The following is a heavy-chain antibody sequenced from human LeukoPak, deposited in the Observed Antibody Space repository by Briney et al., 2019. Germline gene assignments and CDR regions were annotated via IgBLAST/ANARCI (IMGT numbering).Heavy chain of an antibody. J-gene: IGHJ5*02. CDR2: MYSRGDT. Sequence: PGGSLRPSCAASGFTVSDNYMSWVRQAPGKGLEWVSVMYSRGDTYYANSVKGRFTFSRDISKNTLYLQMNGLRTEDTAMYYCARDAPQVPAAGVLASWGQGTLVIASS. CDR1: GFTVSDNY. V-gene: IGHV3-53*01. D-gene: IGHD6-13*01. CDR3: ARDAPQVPAAGVLAS.